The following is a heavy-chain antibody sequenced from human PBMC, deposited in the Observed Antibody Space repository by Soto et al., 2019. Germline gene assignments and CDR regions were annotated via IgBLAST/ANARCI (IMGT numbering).Heavy chain of an antibody. J-gene: IGHJ3*02. Sequence: EVQLLESGGGLVQPGGSLRLSCAASRFTLRNYVVNWVRQAPGKGLEWVSTTGGSGDTYYPDSVKGRFTISRDNSKNTVYLEMITLRAEDTAVYYCATSGHCGVLRCSSFDMWVQGTVVTVSS. V-gene: IGHV3-23*01. CDR2: TGGSGDT. CDR3: ATSGHCGVLRCSSFDM. D-gene: IGHD2-21*01. CDR1: RFTLRNYV.